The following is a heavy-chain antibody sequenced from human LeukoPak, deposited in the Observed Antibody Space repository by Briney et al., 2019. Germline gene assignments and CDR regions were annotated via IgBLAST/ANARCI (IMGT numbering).Heavy chain of an antibody. CDR3: ARGVSRLPYWYNWFDP. Sequence: SETLSLTCAVYGGSFSGYYWSWIRQPPGKGLEWIGEINHSGSTNYNPSLKSRVTISVDTSKNQFSLKLSSVTAADTAVYYCARGVSRLPYWYNWFDPWGQGTLVTVSS. J-gene: IGHJ5*02. D-gene: IGHD2-2*02. V-gene: IGHV4-34*01. CDR2: INHSGST. CDR1: GGSFSGYY.